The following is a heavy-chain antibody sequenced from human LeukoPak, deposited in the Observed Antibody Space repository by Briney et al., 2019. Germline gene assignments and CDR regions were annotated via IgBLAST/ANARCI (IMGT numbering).Heavy chain of an antibody. D-gene: IGHD4-11*01. Sequence: SETLSLTCTVSGGSISSGGYYWSWIRQPPGKGLEWIGYIYHSGSTYYNPSLKSRVTISVDRSKNQFSLKLSSVTAADTAVYYCARAVTDNYGVYNWFDPWGQGTLVTVSS. CDR3: ARAVTDNYGVYNWFDP. J-gene: IGHJ5*02. V-gene: IGHV4-30-2*01. CDR2: IYHSGST. CDR1: GGSISSGGYY.